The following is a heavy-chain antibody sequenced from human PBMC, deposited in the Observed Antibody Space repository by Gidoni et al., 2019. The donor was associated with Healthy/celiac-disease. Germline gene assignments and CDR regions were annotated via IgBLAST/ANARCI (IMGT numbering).Heavy chain of an antibody. D-gene: IGHD2-2*01. J-gene: IGHJ5*02. Sequence: QVQLQESGPGLVKPSETLSLTCTVSGGSISSYYWSWIRQPPGKGLEWIGYIYYSGSTNYNPSLKSRVTISVDTSKNQFSLKLSSVTAADTAVYYCARGDGTYCSSTSCYALPEWFDPWGQGTLVTVSS. CDR2: IYYSGST. CDR3: ARGDGTYCSSTSCYALPEWFDP. V-gene: IGHV4-59*01. CDR1: GGSISSYY.